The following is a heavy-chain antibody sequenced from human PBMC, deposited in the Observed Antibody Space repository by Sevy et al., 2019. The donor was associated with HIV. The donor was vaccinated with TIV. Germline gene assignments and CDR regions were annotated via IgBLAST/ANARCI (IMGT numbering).Heavy chain of an antibody. CDR2: IVVGSGNT. Sequence: ASVKVSCKAYGFTFTSSAVQWVRQARGQRLEWIGWIVVGSGNTNYAQKFQERVTITRDMSTSTAYMELSSLRSEDTAVYYCAAETGTTFDYYYGMDVWGQGTTVTVSS. CDR1: GFTFTSSA. D-gene: IGHD1-7*01. J-gene: IGHJ6*02. V-gene: IGHV1-58*01. CDR3: AAETGTTFDYYYGMDV.